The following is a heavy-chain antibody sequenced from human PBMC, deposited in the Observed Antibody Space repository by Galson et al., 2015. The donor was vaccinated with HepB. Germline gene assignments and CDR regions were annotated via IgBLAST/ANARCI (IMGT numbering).Heavy chain of an antibody. V-gene: IGHV3-23*01. Sequence: SLRLSCAASGFTFTTYAMSWVRQAPGKGLEWVSGISGSGDTTYYADSVKGRFTISRDNSKNTLYLQLNTLRAEDTAIYYCAKVRSPLVRGVMDCWGQGTRVTVSS. D-gene: IGHD3-10*01. J-gene: IGHJ4*02. CDR3: AKVRSPLVRGVMDC. CDR2: ISGSGDTT. CDR1: GFTFTTYA.